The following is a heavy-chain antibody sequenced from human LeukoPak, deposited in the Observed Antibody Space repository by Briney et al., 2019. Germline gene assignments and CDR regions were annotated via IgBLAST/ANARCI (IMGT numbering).Heavy chain of an antibody. Sequence: SQTLSLTCTVSGGSVNSAYYYWSWIRQPPGKGLGWIGYIYYNESTYYNTSLKSRVIISVDTSKNQFSLKLNSVTAADTAVYYCARKHCGSTRCYWFDPWGQGTLVTVPS. D-gene: IGHD2-2*01. J-gene: IGHJ5*02. V-gene: IGHV4-30-4*01. CDR3: ARKHCGSTRCYWFDP. CDR2: IYYNEST. CDR1: GGSVNSAYYY.